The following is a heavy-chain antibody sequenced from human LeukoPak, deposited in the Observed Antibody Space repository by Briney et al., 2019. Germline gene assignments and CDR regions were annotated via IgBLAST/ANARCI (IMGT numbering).Heavy chain of an antibody. J-gene: IGHJ2*01. V-gene: IGHV3-23*01. D-gene: IGHD6-19*01. Sequence: GGSLRLSCAASGFTFSSFAMSWVRQAPGKGLEWVSAISGSGGSTYYADSVKGRFTISRDNSKNTLYLQMNSLRAEDTAVYYCAKDFCAGWPFWYFDLWGRGTLVTVSS. CDR2: ISGSGGST. CDR1: GFTFSSFA. CDR3: AKDFCAGWPFWYFDL.